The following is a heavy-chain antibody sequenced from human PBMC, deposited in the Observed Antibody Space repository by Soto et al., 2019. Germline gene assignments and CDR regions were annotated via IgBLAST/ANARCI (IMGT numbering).Heavy chain of an antibody. Sequence: SVKVSCKASGGTFRNHVFNWVRQAPGQGLEWMGGIIPIIGTPNYAQKFQGRVTITADASTNTVYLEVSSLRSQDTAVYYCARDLEFRDGNISHLDYWGQGTLVTVSP. J-gene: IGHJ4*02. CDR1: GGTFRNHV. D-gene: IGHD3-10*01. CDR2: IIPIIGTP. V-gene: IGHV1-69*13. CDR3: ARDLEFRDGNISHLDY.